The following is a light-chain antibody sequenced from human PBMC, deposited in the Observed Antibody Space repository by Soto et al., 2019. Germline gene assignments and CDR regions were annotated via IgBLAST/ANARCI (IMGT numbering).Light chain of an antibody. V-gene: IGLV2-8*01. Sequence: QSALTQPPSASGSPGQSVTISCTGTSRDVGGYNYVSWYQQHPGKAPKLMIYEVSKRPSGVPDRFSGSKSGNTASLTVSGLQAEDEADYYCSSYAGSNNWVFGGGTKRTVL. CDR2: EVS. CDR1: SRDVGGYNY. CDR3: SSYAGSNNWV. J-gene: IGLJ3*02.